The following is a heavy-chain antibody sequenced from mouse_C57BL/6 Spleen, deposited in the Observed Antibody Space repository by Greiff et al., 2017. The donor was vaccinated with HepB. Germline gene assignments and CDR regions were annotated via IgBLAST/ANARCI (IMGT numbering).Heavy chain of an antibody. CDR3: ARCVIYYDYAWFAY. J-gene: IGHJ3*01. D-gene: IGHD2-4*01. CDR2: IHPNSGST. CDR1: GYTFTSYW. Sequence: QVQLQQPGAELVKPGASVKLSCKASGYTFTSYWMHWVKQSPGQGLEWIGMIHPNSGSTNYNEKFKSKATLTVDKSSSTAYMQLSSLTSEDSAVYYCARCVIYYDYAWFAYWGQGTLVTVSA. V-gene: IGHV1-64*01.